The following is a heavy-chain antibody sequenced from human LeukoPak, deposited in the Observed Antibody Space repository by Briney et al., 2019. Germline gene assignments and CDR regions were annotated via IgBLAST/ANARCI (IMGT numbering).Heavy chain of an antibody. CDR2: ISGSGGST. CDR1: GFTFSRYA. V-gene: IGHV3-23*01. Sequence: GRSLRLSCAASGFTFSRYAMSWVREAPGKGLEWVSAISGSGGSTYYADSVKGRFTISRDNSKNTLYLQMNSLRAEDTAVYYCAKLGTGKWMIVVVTFDYWGQGTLVTVSS. J-gene: IGHJ4*02. D-gene: IGHD3-22*01. CDR3: AKLGTGKWMIVVVTFDY.